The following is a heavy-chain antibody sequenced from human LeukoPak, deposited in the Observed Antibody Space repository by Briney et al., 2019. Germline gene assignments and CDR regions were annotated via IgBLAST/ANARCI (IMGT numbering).Heavy chain of an antibody. CDR1: GFTFSSYG. V-gene: IGHV3-33*01. J-gene: IGHJ5*02. CDR2: IWYDGSNK. CDR3: ARDHSSSYPAGWFDP. Sequence: GRSLRLSCAASGFTFSSYGMHWVRQAPGKGLEWVAVIWYDGSNKYYADSVKGRFTISRDNSKNTLYLQMNSLRAEDTAVYYCARDHSSSYPAGWFDPWGQGTLVTVSS. D-gene: IGHD6-6*01.